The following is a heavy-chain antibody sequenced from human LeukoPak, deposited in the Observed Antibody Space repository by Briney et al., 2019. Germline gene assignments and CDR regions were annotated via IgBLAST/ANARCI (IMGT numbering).Heavy chain of an antibody. CDR1: GFTFDDYS. CDR2: ISGDGGST. Sequence: GGSLRLSCAASGFTFDDYSMHWVRQAPGKGLEWVSLISGDGGSTYYADSVKGRFTISRDNSKNSLHLQMNSLRTEDTGLYYCAKDSATMDILTGYYLDYWGQGTLVTVSS. J-gene: IGHJ4*02. CDR3: AKDSATMDILTGYYLDY. D-gene: IGHD3-9*01. V-gene: IGHV3-43*02.